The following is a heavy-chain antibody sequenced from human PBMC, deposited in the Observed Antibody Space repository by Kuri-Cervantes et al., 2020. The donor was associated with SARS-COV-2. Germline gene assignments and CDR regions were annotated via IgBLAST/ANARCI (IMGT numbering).Heavy chain of an antibody. CDR1: GFTFSSYW. CDR3: ARDWLRGGFDY. CDR2: IKQDGSEK. J-gene: IGHJ4*02. V-gene: IGHV3-7*05. D-gene: IGHD3-9*01. Sequence: GGSLRLSCAASGFTFSSYWMSWVRQAPGKGLEWVANIKQDGSEKYYVDSVKGRFTVSRDNAKNSLYLQMNSLRAEDTAAYYCARDWLRGGFDYWGQGTLVTVSS.